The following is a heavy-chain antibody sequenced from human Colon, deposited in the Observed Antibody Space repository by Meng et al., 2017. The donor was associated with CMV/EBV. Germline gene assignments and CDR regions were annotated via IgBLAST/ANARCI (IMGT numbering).Heavy chain of an antibody. Sequence: KTSGYTFTTYAIHWVRQAPGEGLEWMGWSKPGNSEIVRSQKFQGRVTLTTDKSATTAYMDLTSLTSEDTAMYFCARDDVTDSVAHFDYWGQGTLVTVSS. D-gene: IGHD2-21*02. CDR1: GYTFTTYA. J-gene: IGHJ4*02. V-gene: IGHV1-3*01. CDR2: SKPGNSEI. CDR3: ARDDVTDSVAHFDY.